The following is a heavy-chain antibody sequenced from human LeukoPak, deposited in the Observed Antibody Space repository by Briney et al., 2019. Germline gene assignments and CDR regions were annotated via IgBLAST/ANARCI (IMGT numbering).Heavy chain of an antibody. D-gene: IGHD2-15*01. J-gene: IGHJ6*02. CDR3: ARDAGKVAALRQYYYYYGMDV. Sequence: GASVKVSCKVSGYTLTELSMHWVRQAPGKGLEWMGGFDPEDGETIYAQKFQGRVTMTEDTSTDTAYMELSSLRSEDTAVYYCARDAGKVAALRQYYYYYGMDVWGQGTTVTVSS. V-gene: IGHV1-24*01. CDR2: FDPEDGET. CDR1: GYTLTELS.